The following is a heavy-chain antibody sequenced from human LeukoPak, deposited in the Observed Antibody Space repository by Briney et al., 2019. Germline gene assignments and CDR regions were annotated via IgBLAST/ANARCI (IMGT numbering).Heavy chain of an antibody. CDR3: ASRGYSYGLLSYYYYMDV. D-gene: IGHD5-18*01. V-gene: IGHV3-7*01. CDR1: GFTFSSYW. Sequence: GGSLRLSCAASGFTFSSYWMSWVRQAPGKGLEWVANIKQDGSEKYYVDSVKGRFTISRDNAKNSLYLQMNSLRAEDTAVYYCASRGYSYGLLSYYYYMDVWGKGTTVTVSS. J-gene: IGHJ6*03. CDR2: IKQDGSEK.